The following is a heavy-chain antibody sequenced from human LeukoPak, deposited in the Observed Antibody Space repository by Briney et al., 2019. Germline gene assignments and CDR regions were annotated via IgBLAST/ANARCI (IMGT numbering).Heavy chain of an antibody. Sequence: PSETLSLTCTVSGGSISSYYWSWIRQPAGKGLEWIGRIYTSGSTNYNPSLKSRVTMSVDTSKNQFSLKLSSVTAADTAVYYCARHRRGDGYKIMIHAFDIWGQGTMVTVSS. D-gene: IGHD5-24*01. CDR3: ARHRRGDGYKIMIHAFDI. CDR1: GGSISSYY. J-gene: IGHJ3*02. V-gene: IGHV4-4*07. CDR2: IYTSGST.